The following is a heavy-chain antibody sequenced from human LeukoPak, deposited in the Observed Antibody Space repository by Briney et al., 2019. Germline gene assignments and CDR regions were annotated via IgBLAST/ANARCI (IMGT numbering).Heavy chain of an antibody. CDR2: ISWNSGTI. D-gene: IGHD2-8*02. CDR3: AKDGRVRRRDYWDYLDY. Sequence: GGSLRLSCAAFGFTFDDYAIHWVRQAPGKGLEWVSGISWNSGTIAYADSVKGRFTISRDNAKNSPYLQMNSLRVEDTALYYCAKDGRVRRRDYWDYLDYWGQGTLVTVSS. CDR1: GFTFDDYA. V-gene: IGHV3-9*01. J-gene: IGHJ4*02.